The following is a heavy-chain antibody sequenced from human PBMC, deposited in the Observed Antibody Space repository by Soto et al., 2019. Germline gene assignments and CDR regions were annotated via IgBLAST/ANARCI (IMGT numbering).Heavy chain of an antibody. V-gene: IGHV3-15*01. Sequence: GGSLRLSCAASGFTFSNAWMSWVRQAPGKGLGWVGRIKSKTDGGTTDYAAPVKGRFTISRDDSKNTLYLQMNSLKTEDTAVYYCTTGWRIGARPQYYYYGMDVWGQGTTVTVSS. J-gene: IGHJ6*02. CDR1: GFTFSNAW. D-gene: IGHD6-6*01. CDR3: TTGWRIGARPQYYYYGMDV. CDR2: IKSKTDGGTT.